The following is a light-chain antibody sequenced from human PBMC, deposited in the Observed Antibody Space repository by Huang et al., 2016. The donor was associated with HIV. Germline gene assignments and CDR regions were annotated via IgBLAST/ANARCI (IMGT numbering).Light chain of an antibody. CDR1: QSVSTN. Sequence: EVVMTQSPATLSLSPGERATLSCRASQSVSTNLAWYQQKPGQAPRLLIYVASTRATGIPGRFSGSGSGTEFTLTISSLQSEDFVVYYCQQYYNWPPYTFGQGTKLEIK. V-gene: IGKV3-15*01. J-gene: IGKJ2*01. CDR3: QQYYNWPPYT. CDR2: VAS.